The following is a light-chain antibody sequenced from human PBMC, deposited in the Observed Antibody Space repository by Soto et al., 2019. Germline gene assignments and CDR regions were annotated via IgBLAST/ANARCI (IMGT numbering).Light chain of an antibody. V-gene: IGKV1-9*01. CDR3: QQGNSFPLT. J-gene: IGKJ4*01. CDR2: AAS. CDR1: QAISGS. Sequence: DIQLTQSPSFLSASVGDRVTITCRASQAISGSLAWYQQKPGKAPKLLIYAASTLQGGVPSRFSGSGSGTEFTLTISSLQPEDFTTYYCQQGNSFPLTFGGGTMLEIK.